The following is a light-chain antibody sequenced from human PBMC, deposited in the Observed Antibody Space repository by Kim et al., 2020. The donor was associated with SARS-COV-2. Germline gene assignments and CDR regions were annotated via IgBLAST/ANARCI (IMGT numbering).Light chain of an antibody. CDR1: QSVSSY. J-gene: IGKJ4*01. CDR2: DAS. V-gene: IGKV3-11*01. CDR3: QQRSNWALT. Sequence: SPGERANRSCRASQSVSSYLAWYQEKPGQAHRRLIYDASNRATGIPARFSGSGSGTDFTLTISSLEPEDFAVYYCQQRSNWALTFGGGTKVDIK.